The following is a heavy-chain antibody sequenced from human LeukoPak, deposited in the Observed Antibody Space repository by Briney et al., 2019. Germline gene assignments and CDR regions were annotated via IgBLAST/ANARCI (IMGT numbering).Heavy chain of an antibody. Sequence: GGSLRLSCTASGFTLGDYAMSWVRQAPGKGLEWVGFIRSKAYGWTTEYAASVKGRFTISRDDSKSIAYLQMNSLKTEDTAVYYCTRAGERNYDFWSGYRDSYFDYWGQGTLVTVSS. CDR1: GFTLGDYA. J-gene: IGHJ4*02. CDR2: IRSKAYGWTT. D-gene: IGHD3-3*01. V-gene: IGHV3-49*04. CDR3: TRAGERNYDFWSGYRDSYFDY.